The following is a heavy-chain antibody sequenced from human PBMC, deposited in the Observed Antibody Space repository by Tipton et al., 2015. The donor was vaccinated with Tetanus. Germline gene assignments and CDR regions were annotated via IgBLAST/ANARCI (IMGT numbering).Heavy chain of an antibody. CDR3: ARGSDIVVGPGVTRADWFDP. J-gene: IGHJ5*02. CDR2: VDRSGTT. D-gene: IGHD2-2*01. CDR1: GVSISGYY. V-gene: IGHV4-4*07. Sequence: GSLRLSCTVSGVSISGYYWSWIRQPAGKGLEWIGRVDRSGTTTYNPSLKGGVTMSLDTSKNQFSLKLTSVTAADTAMYYCARGSDIVVGPGVTRADWFDPWGQGTLVTVSS.